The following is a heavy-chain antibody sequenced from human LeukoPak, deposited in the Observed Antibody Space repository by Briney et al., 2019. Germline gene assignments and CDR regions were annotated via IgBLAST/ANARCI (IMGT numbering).Heavy chain of an antibody. CDR1: GGSISGGGYS. D-gene: IGHD6-13*01. V-gene: IGHV4-61*08. J-gene: IGHJ6*02. CDR2: IYYSGST. Sequence: RSSETLSLTCAVSGGSISGGGYSWSWIRQPPGKGLEWIGYIYYSGSTNYNPSLKSRVTISVDTSKNQFSLKLSSVTAADTAVYYCARMQLVRLDSPQDYYYYYGMDVWGQGTTVTVSS. CDR3: ARMQLVRLDSPQDYYYYYGMDV.